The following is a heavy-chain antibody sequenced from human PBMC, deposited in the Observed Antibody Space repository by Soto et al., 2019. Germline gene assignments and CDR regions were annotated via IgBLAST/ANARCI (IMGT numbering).Heavy chain of an antibody. J-gene: IGHJ3*02. Sequence: GGSLRLSCAASGFAFSSYWMHWVRQAPGKGLVWVSRINSDGSSTSYADSVKGRFTISRDNAKNTLYLQMNSLRAEDTAVYYCARAYVTAARIDAFDIWGQGTMVTVS. CDR1: GFAFSSYW. CDR3: ARAYVTAARIDAFDI. D-gene: IGHD6-6*01. V-gene: IGHV3-74*01. CDR2: INSDGSST.